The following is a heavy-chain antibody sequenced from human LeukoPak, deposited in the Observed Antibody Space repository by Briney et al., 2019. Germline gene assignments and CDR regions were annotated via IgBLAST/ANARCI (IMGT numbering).Heavy chain of an antibody. CDR2: IDSAGRGT. J-gene: IGHJ4*02. CDR3: GSVFDY. Sequence: GGSLRLFCTASGITLSNYWMHWVRQAPGKGLVWVSRIDSAGRGTSYADSVKGRFTISRDDAKNTVFLEMNSLRAEDTAMYYCGSVFDYWGQGALVTVSS. V-gene: IGHV3-74*01. CDR1: GITLSNYW.